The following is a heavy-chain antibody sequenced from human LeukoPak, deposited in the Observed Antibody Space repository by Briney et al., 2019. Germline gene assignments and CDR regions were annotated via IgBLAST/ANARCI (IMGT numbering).Heavy chain of an antibody. CDR1: GGSISSSTYN. D-gene: IGHD3-22*01. J-gene: IGHJ4*02. V-gene: IGHV4-39*01. CDR2: IYNSGST. CDR3: ASQPYFESSGYYFY. Sequence: SETLSLTCTVSGGSISSSTYNWGWIRQPPGKGLEWIGSIYNSGSTFYNPSLKSRVTISIDTSKNQFSLKLTSVTAADTAIYYCASQPYFESSGYYFYWGRGTLVTVSS.